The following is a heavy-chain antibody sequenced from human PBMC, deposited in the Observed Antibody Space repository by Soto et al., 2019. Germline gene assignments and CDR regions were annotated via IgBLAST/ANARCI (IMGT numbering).Heavy chain of an antibody. V-gene: IGHV3-30*18. Sequence: PGWSLRLSCAASGFTFSSYGMHWVRQAPGKGLEWVAVISYDGSNKYYADSVKGRFTISRDNSKNTLYLQMNSLRAEDTAVYYCAKALWGQVKITMVYYYYYGMDVWGQGTTVTVSS. CDR2: ISYDGSNK. J-gene: IGHJ6*02. D-gene: IGHD3-10*01. CDR3: AKALWGQVKITMVYYYYYGMDV. CDR1: GFTFSSYG.